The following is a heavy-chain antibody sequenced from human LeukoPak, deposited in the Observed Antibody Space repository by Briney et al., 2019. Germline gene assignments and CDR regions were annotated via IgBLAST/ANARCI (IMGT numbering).Heavy chain of an antibody. V-gene: IGHV3-30*18. J-gene: IGHJ5*02. CDR1: GFTFSSYG. CDR3: AKEQQWLVINWFDP. D-gene: IGHD6-19*01. CDR2: ISYDGSNK. Sequence: GGSLRLSCAASGFTFSSYGMHWVRQAPGKGLEWVAVISYDGSNKYYADSVKGRFTISRDNSKNTLYLQMNSLRAEDTAVYYCAKEQQWLVINWFDPWGQGTLVTVSS.